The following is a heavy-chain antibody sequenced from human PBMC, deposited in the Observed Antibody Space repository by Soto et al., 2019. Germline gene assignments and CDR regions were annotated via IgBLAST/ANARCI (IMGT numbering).Heavy chain of an antibody. D-gene: IGHD6-13*01. V-gene: IGHV1-69*13. CDR2: IIPIFGTA. CDR1: GGTFSSYA. Sequence: SVKVSCKASGGTFSSYAISWVRQAPGQGLEWMGGIIPIFGTANYAQKFQGRVTITADESTSTAYMELSSLRSEDTAVYYCARSRVFGVGYSSSWFNFDYWGQGTLVTVSS. CDR3: ARSRVFGVGYSSSWFNFDY. J-gene: IGHJ4*02.